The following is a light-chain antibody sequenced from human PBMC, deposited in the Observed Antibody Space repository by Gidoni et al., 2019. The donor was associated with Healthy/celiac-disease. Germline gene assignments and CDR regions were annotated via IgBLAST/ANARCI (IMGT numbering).Light chain of an antibody. CDR2: AAS. CDR3: QQYYSYPPT. V-gene: IGKV1-8*01. Sequence: ASRMTQSPSSLSASTGDRVTITCRASQGISSYLAWYKQKPGKAPKLLIYAASTLQSGVPSRFSGSGSGTDFTLTISCLQSEDFATYYCQQYYSYPPTFGGGTKVEIK. J-gene: IGKJ4*01. CDR1: QGISSY.